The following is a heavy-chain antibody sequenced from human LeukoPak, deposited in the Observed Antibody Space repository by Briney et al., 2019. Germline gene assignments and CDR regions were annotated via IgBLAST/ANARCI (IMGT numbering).Heavy chain of an antibody. J-gene: IGHJ4*02. Sequence: GGSLRLSCAVSGFTFDTYAISWVRQAPGKGLEWVSSISGNGANTYADSVKGRFTISRDNSKSTLHLQLNSLGAEDTAVYYCWDLRGGYWGQGTLVTVSS. CDR2: ISGNGANT. D-gene: IGHD1-26*01. CDR1: GFTFDTYA. CDR3: WDLRGGY. V-gene: IGHV3-23*01.